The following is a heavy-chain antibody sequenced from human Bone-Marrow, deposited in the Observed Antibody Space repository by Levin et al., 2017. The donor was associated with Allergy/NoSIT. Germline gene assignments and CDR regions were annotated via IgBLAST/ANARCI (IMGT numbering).Heavy chain of an antibody. CDR1: GGSVSSGSYY. CDR2: IYHSGST. D-gene: IGHD4-23*01. J-gene: IGHJ4*02. V-gene: IGHV4-61*01. Sequence: SETLSLTCTVSGGSVSSGSYYWSWLRQPPGKGLEWIAYIYHSGSTKYNPSLKSRVTISLDTSRNQFLLRLTSLTAADSAVYYCARGSYFGGLSFDCWGKGTLVTVSS. CDR3: ARGSYFGGLSFDC.